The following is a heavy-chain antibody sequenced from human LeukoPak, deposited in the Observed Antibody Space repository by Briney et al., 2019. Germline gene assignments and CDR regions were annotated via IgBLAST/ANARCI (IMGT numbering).Heavy chain of an antibody. CDR1: GFTFSNYW. CDR2: IKQDGSET. CDR3: ARDQGITFFDN. Sequence: GGSLRLSCAASGFTFSNYWMSWVRQAPGKGLEYVANIKQDGSETYYVDSVKGRFTISRDNAKSSLYLQMNSLRVEDTAVYYCARDQGITFFDNWGQGTLVTVSS. J-gene: IGHJ4*02. D-gene: IGHD1-14*01. V-gene: IGHV3-7*01.